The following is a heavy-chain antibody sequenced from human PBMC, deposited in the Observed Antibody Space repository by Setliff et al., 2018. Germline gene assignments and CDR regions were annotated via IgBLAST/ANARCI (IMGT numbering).Heavy chain of an antibody. CDR1: GVSVNSLTW. CDR3: ASRYCSSTNCWNWFDP. Sequence: SETLSLTCAVSGVSVNSLTWWSWVRQTPGKGLEWIGSFYYSGSIYYNPSLKSRVTISVDTSKNHFSLKLSSVTAAGTSVYYCASRYCSSTNCWNWFDPWGQGTLVTVSS. CDR2: FYYSGSI. V-gene: IGHV4-39*02. D-gene: IGHD2-2*01. J-gene: IGHJ5*02.